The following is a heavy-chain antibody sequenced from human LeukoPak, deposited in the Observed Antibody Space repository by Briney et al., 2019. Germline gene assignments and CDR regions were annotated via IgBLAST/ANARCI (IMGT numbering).Heavy chain of an antibody. Sequence: PGGSLRLSCAASGFTFSRYGMHWVRQAPGKGLEGVAFIRYDGSNKYYADSVKGRFTISRDNSKNTLYLQMNSLRAEDTAVYYCAKDPHWLPREMDYWGQGTLVTVSS. J-gene: IGHJ4*02. CDR1: GFTFSRYG. V-gene: IGHV3-30*02. CDR3: AKDPHWLPREMDY. D-gene: IGHD3-9*01. CDR2: IRYDGSNK.